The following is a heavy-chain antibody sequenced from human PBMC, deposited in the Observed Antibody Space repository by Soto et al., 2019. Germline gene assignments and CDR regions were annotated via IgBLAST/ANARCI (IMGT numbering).Heavy chain of an antibody. D-gene: IGHD4-17*01. CDR1: GCSIISGGSF. V-gene: IGHV4-31*03. Sequence: TLALACTVAGCSIISGGSFWSWIHQHPGTGLEWIGYIYYSGSTYYNPSLKRRVTISVDTSKNQFSLKLSSVTAADTAVYYCARVTVTTFWYFDLRGRGCLVTVSS. J-gene: IGHJ2*01. CDR3: ARVTVTTFWYFDL. CDR2: IYYSGST.